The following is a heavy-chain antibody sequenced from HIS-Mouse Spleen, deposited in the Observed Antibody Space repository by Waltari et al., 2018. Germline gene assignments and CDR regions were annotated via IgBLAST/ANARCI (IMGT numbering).Heavy chain of an antibody. CDR2: IDWDEDK. Sequence: QVTLRESGPALVKPTQTLTLTCTFSGFSLSTSGMCVSWIRQPPGKALEWLARIDWDEDKYYSTSLKTRLTISNDTAKNQVVLTMTNMDPVETATYYCARIAEGYSSGWYAFDYWGQGTLVTVSS. J-gene: IGHJ4*02. CDR3: ARIAEGYSSGWYAFDY. CDR1: GFSLSTSGMC. V-gene: IGHV2-70*15. D-gene: IGHD6-19*01.